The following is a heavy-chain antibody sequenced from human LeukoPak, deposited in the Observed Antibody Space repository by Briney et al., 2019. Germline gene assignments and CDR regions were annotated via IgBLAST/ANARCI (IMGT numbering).Heavy chain of an antibody. V-gene: IGHV1-2*02. CDR1: RYTFTSYD. J-gene: IGHJ3*02. CDR2: MNPNSGGT. CDR3: ARNIWFGESSDGSDI. Sequence: ASVKVSCTASRYTFTSYDINWVRQATGQGLEWMGWMNPNSGGTNYAQKFQGRVTMTRDTSISTAYMELSRLRSDDTAMYYCARNIWFGESSDGSDIWGQGTMVTVSS. D-gene: IGHD3-10*01.